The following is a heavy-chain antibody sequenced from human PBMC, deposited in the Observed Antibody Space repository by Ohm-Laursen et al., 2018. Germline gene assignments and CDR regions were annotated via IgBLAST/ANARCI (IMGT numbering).Heavy chain of an antibody. CDR3: ARSYYDSSGYYPYYYYGMDV. Sequence: GTLSLTCTVSGGSISSYYWSWIRQPPGKGLEWIGSIYFIGSTYYNPSLKSRVTISVGTSKNQFSLKLSSVTAADTAVYYCARSYYDSSGYYPYYYYGMDVWGQGTTVTVSS. J-gene: IGHJ6*02. CDR2: IYFIGST. CDR1: GGSISSYY. V-gene: IGHV4-39*07. D-gene: IGHD3-22*01.